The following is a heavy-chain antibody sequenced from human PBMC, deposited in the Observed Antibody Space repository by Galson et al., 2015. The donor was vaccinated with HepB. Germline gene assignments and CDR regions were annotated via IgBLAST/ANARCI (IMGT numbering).Heavy chain of an antibody. J-gene: IGHJ4*02. D-gene: IGHD6-19*01. CDR3: AKVFPEKTDGWYRQALYYFDS. Sequence: SLRLSCAASGFTFSYYAMSWVRRAPGKGLEWVSAITPSGDNTFSADSMKGRFIISRDNSQNTLFLQLNSLRADDTAIYFCAKVFPEKTDGWYRQALYYFDSWGQGTRVTVSS. CDR1: GFTFSYYA. V-gene: IGHV3-23*01. CDR2: ITPSGDNT.